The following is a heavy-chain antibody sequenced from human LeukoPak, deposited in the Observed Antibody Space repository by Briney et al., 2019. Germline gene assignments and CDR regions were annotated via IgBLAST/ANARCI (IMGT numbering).Heavy chain of an antibody. CDR1: GESLSGYY. J-gene: IGHJ5*02. Sequence: SETLSLTCVVFGESLSGYYWSWIRQPPGMGLEWFGEINHSGSTNYNPSLKSRVTISVDTSKNQFSLKLNSVTAADTAIYYCARGVYNSSSLSGWFDPWGQGSLVTVSS. V-gene: IGHV4-34*01. D-gene: IGHD6-6*01. CDR2: INHSGST. CDR3: ARGVYNSSSLSGWFDP.